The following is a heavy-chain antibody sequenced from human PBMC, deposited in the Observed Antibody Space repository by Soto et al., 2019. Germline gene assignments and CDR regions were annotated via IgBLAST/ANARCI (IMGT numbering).Heavy chain of an antibody. Sequence: SGPTLVNPTETLTLTCTFSGFSLIPVGVGVGWIRQPPGKALEWVAVIYWDNDKRYNPSLNSRLSITKDTSRNQVVLTMTNMDPVDTGTYFCAHLTITYGGVIGLDAFDTWGQGTLVTVSS. CDR1: GFSLIPVGVG. J-gene: IGHJ3*02. CDR2: IYWDNDK. V-gene: IGHV2-5*02. D-gene: IGHD3-16*02. CDR3: AHLTITYGGVIGLDAFDT.